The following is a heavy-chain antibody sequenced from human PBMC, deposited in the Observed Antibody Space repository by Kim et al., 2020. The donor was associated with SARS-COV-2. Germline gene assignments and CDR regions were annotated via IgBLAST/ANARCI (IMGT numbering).Heavy chain of an antibody. CDR1: GFIFSRFA. CDR2: ISYDGSKK. Sequence: GGSLRLSCVTSGFIFSRFAMHWVRQAPGKGLEWVAVISYDGSKKYHADSVKGRFTVSRDNMKRTLYLQMNSLRGDDTAVYYCAKDPLLADYWSGRYFSYMDVWGKGTTVTVS. J-gene: IGHJ6*03. D-gene: IGHD3-3*01. CDR3: AKDPLLADYWSGRYFSYMDV. V-gene: IGHV3-33*06.